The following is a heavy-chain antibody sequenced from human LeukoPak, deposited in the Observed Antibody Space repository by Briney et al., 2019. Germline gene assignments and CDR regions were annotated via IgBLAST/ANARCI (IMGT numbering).Heavy chain of an antibody. V-gene: IGHV5-51*01. CDR1: GYSFTNYW. CDR2: IYPGDSDT. D-gene: IGHD6-19*01. J-gene: IGHJ4*02. Sequence: GASLKISCKASGYSFTNYWIGWVRPMPGKGLEWMGLIYPGDSDTRYSPSFRGQVTISADKSITTAYLQWSSLKASDTAIYYRARPSPYTSGWYSGVDYWGQGTLVTVSS. CDR3: ARPSPYTSGWYSGVDY.